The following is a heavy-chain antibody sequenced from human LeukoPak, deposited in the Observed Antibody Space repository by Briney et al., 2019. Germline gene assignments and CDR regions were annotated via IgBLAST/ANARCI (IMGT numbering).Heavy chain of an antibody. CDR3: ARLTGRSNPSPFDI. J-gene: IGHJ3*02. V-gene: IGHV3-21*01. CDR2: ISSSSSYI. D-gene: IGHD3-10*01. CDR1: GFTFSSYS. Sequence: GGSLRLSCAASGFTFSSYSMNWVRQAPGKGLEWVSSISSSSSYIYYADSVKGRFTISRDNAKNSLYLQMNSLRAEDTAVYYCARLTGRSNPSPFDIWGQGTMVTVSS.